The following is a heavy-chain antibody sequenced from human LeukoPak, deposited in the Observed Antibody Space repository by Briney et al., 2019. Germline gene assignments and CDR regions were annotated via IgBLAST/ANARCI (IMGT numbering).Heavy chain of an antibody. D-gene: IGHD3-22*01. CDR3: ARETYYYDSSYCLALYYFDY. CDR1: GDSITGYY. V-gene: IGHV4-59*01. Sequence: PSETLSLTCTGSGDSITGYYWSWIRQPPGKGLEWIGYIYYTESSGNTNYNPSLKSRVTISVDTSKNQFSLKLSSVTAADTAVYYCARETYYYDSSYCLALYYFDYWGQGTLVTVSS. J-gene: IGHJ4*02. CDR2: IYYTESSGNT.